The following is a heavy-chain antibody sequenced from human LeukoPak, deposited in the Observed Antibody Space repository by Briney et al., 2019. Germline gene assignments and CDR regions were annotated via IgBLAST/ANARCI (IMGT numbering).Heavy chain of an antibody. V-gene: IGHV3-23*01. CDR1: GFTFSSYA. J-gene: IGHJ4*02. CDR2: ISGSGGST. CDR3: AKGSFTIFGVVTYNYFDY. D-gene: IGHD3-3*01. Sequence: GGSLRLSCAASGFTFSSYAMSWVRQAPGKGLEWVSAISGSGGSTYYADSVKGRFTISRDNSKNTLYLQMNSLRVEDTAVYYCAKGSFTIFGVVTYNYFDYWGQGTLVTVSS.